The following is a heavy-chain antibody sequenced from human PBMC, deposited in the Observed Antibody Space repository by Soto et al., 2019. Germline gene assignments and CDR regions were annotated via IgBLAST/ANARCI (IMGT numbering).Heavy chain of an antibody. D-gene: IGHD2-2*01. CDR1: GFTFSSYA. CDR3: AKAYRPYYYYYMDV. J-gene: IGHJ6*03. CDR2: ISGSGGST. Sequence: EVQLLESGGGLVQPGGSLRLSCAASGFTFSSYAVSWVRQAPGKGLEWVSAISGSGGSTYYADSVKGRFTISRDNSKNTLYLQMNSLRAEDTAVYYCAKAYRPYYYYYMDVWGKGTTVTVSS. V-gene: IGHV3-23*01.